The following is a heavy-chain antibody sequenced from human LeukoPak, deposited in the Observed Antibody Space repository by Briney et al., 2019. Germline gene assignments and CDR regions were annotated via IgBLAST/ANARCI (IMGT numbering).Heavy chain of an antibody. CDR1: GASISSSNYY. CDR3: ARGRRWVRGVLTFDY. V-gene: IGHV4-39*01. J-gene: IGHJ4*02. CDR2: IYSSGNT. D-gene: IGHD3-10*01. Sequence: PSETLSLTCAVSGASISSSNYYWGWVRQSPGKGLEWIGNIYSSGNTYYNASLKSRVTMYIDTSKNQFSLKLSSVTAADTAVYYCARGRRWVRGVLTFDYWGQGTLVTVSS.